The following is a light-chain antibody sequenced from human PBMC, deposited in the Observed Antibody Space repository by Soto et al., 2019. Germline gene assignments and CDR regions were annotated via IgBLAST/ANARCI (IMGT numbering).Light chain of an antibody. V-gene: IGKV1-9*01. CDR1: QGISSY. CDR3: QQLKSYPQT. Sequence: DIQLTQPPSFLSASLGDRVTITCRASQGISSYLAWYQQKPGKAPKLLMYVASNLQSGVPSRFSGSGSGTEFTLTISCLQPEDFATYYCQQLKSYPQTFGQGTKVDIK. J-gene: IGKJ1*01. CDR2: VAS.